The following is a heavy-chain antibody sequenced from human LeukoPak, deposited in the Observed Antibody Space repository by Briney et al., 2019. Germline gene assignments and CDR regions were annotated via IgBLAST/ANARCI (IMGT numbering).Heavy chain of an antibody. D-gene: IGHD3-22*01. V-gene: IGHV4-34*01. Sequence: PADTVSLMFEVEGRCVGGECRTWRPQPPEKKMEWIGEIDHSETTKSKPPLKSRVTISVDTSKNQFSLKLSSVTAADTAVYYCARHKGGYYDSSGYYQLDYWGQGTLVTVSS. J-gene: IGHJ4*02. CDR3: ARHKGGYYDSSGYYQLDY. CDR2: IDHSETT. CDR1: GRCVGGEC.